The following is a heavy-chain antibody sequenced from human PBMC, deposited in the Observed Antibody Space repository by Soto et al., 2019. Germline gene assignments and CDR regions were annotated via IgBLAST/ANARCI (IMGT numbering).Heavy chain of an antibody. J-gene: IGHJ3*02. V-gene: IGHV3-9*01. Sequence: EVQLVESGGGLVQPGRSLRLSCAASGFTFDDYAMHWVRQAPGKGLEWVSGISWNSGSIGYADSVKGRFTIFRDNAKNSLYLQMNSLRAEDTALYYCAKGPTYYDILTGYSAAFDIWGQGTMVTVSS. CDR3: AKGPTYYDILTGYSAAFDI. CDR2: ISWNSGSI. D-gene: IGHD3-9*01. CDR1: GFTFDDYA.